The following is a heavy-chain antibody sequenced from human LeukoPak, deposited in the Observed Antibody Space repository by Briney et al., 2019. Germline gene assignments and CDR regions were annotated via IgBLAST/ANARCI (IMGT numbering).Heavy chain of an antibody. Sequence: GGSLRLSCAASGFTFSSYAMSWVRQAPGKGLEWVSAISGSGGSTYYADSVKGRFTISRDNSKNTLYLQMNSLRAEDTAVYYCAKALGYCSSTSCSEAYYYYYMDVWGKGTTVTVSS. J-gene: IGHJ6*03. D-gene: IGHD2-2*01. CDR1: GFTFSSYA. CDR2: ISGSGGST. V-gene: IGHV3-23*01. CDR3: AKALGYCSSTSCSEAYYYYYMDV.